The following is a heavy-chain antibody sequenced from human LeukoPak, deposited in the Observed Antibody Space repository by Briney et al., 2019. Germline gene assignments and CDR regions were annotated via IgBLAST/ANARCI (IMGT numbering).Heavy chain of an antibody. CDR3: ARDVFTYYDFWSGYYTPNHYGMDV. CDR1: GFTFDDYA. CDR2: ISWNSGSI. Sequence: PGGSLRLSCAASGFTFDDYAMHWVRQAPGKGLEWVSGISWNSGSIGYADSVKGRFTISRDNAKNSLYLQMNSLRAEDTAVYYCARDVFTYYDFWSGYYTPNHYGMDVWGQGTTATVSS. V-gene: IGHV3-9*01. D-gene: IGHD3-3*01. J-gene: IGHJ6*02.